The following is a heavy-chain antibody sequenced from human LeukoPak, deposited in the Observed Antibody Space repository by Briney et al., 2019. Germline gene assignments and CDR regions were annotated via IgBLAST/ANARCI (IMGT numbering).Heavy chain of an antibody. V-gene: IGHV3-48*03. CDR2: IHSSGTVK. CDR1: RFPFSIYE. D-gene: IGHD5-12*01. J-gene: IGHJ4*02. Sequence: RGCLRLSCVVSRFPFSIYEMNWVRQAPGKGLEWVSNIHSSGTVKYYSDSVKGRFSISRDNAESSLYLQMNSLRVEDTAVYYCALLTVASDFDYWGQGALVTVSS. CDR3: ALLTVASDFDY.